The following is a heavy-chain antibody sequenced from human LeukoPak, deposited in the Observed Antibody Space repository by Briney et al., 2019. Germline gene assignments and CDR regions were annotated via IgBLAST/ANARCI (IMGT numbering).Heavy chain of an antibody. Sequence: PGGSLRLSCAASGFTFSSYSMNWVRQAPGKGLEWVSSISSSSTYIHYADSVKGRFTISRDNAENSLYLQMNSLRAEDTAVYYCAKGDKMLTWRRTYNRFDPWGQGTLVTVSS. CDR2: ISSSSTYI. D-gene: IGHD3-16*01. J-gene: IGHJ5*02. V-gene: IGHV3-21*01. CDR3: AKGDKMLTWRRTYNRFDP. CDR1: GFTFSSYS.